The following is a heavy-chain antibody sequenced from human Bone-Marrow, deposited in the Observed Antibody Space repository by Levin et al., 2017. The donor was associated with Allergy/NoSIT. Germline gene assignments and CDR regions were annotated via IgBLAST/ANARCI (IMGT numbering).Heavy chain of an antibody. CDR1: GGTFGSYA. V-gene: IGHV1-69*04. CDR2: IIPVLDIA. CDR3: ATGVAKGTDYYYYGMDV. Sequence: SVKVSCKASGGTFGSYAITWLRQAPGQGLEWMGRIIPVLDIANFAQRFQGRVTITADKSTCTAYMELSSLRSDDTAVYYCATGVAKGTDYYYYGMDVWGQGTTVTVSS. J-gene: IGHJ6*02. D-gene: IGHD3-3*01.